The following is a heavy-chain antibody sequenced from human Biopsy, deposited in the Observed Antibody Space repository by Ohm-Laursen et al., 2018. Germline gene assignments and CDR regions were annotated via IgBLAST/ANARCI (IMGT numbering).Heavy chain of an antibody. CDR3: ARDPLNGHKHFDY. CDR1: SYTFTDYN. CDR2: INSKTGAT. D-gene: IGHD2-8*01. J-gene: IGHJ4*02. Sequence: SVKLSCKASSYTFTDYNIHWMRQAPGQGLEWLGYINSKTGATNYAQKFQGTVTMTRDTSISTAYLALGSLRSANTAIYYCARDPLNGHKHFDYWGQGSLVTVSS. V-gene: IGHV1-2*02.